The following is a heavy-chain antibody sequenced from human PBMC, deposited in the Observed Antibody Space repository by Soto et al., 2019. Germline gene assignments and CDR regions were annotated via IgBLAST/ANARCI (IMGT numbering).Heavy chain of an antibody. CDR3: ARARGYYDSSGYDY. V-gene: IGHV3-11*01. CDR1: GFTFSDYY. Sequence: PGGSLRLSCAASGFTFSDYYMNWIRQAPGKGLEWLSYISGGGGSTIYYADSVKGRFTISRNNAGNSLYLQLSSLTVEDTALYYCARARGYYDSSGYDYWGQGTLVTVSS. D-gene: IGHD3-22*01. CDR2: ISGGGGSTI. J-gene: IGHJ4*02.